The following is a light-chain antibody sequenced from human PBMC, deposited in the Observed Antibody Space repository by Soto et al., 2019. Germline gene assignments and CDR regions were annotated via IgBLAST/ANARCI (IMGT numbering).Light chain of an antibody. CDR2: GAS. V-gene: IGKV3-20*01. Sequence: VLTQSPGTLSLSPGERATISCRARQSISCYYLAWYQHKPGQAPRLLMNGASSRATGIPHRFSGSGSGTDFTLTISSLEPEDCGVYYCQQSGGSPPYTFGQGTRLEIK. J-gene: IGKJ2*01. CDR3: QQSGGSPPYT. CDR1: QSISCYY.